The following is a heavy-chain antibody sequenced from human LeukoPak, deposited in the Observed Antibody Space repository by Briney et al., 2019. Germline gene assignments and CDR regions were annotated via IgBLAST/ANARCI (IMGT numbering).Heavy chain of an antibody. CDR2: FDPEDGET. CDR1: GYTRTELS. J-gene: IGHJ6*03. Sequence: GASVKVSCKVSGYTRTELSMHWVRQAPGKGLEWMGGFDPEDGETIYAQKFQGRVTMTEDTSTDTAYMVLSSLRSEDTAVYYCAIGLWGDFWSGDYYYYYMDVWGEGTTVTVSS. D-gene: IGHD3-3*01. V-gene: IGHV1-24*01. CDR3: AIGLWGDFWSGDYYYYYMDV.